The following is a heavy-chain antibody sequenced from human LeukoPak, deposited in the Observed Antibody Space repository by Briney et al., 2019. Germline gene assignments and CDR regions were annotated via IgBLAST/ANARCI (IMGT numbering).Heavy chain of an antibody. CDR2: ITSRSSYT. CDR1: GFTFSSYS. J-gene: IGHJ4*02. D-gene: IGHD3-22*01. CDR3: AKDIYDSSGYYSGY. Sequence: PGGSLRLSCAASGFTFSSYSMNWVRQAPGKGLEWVSSITSRSSYTYYADSVKGRFTISRDNSKNTLYLQMNSLRAEDTAVYYCAKDIYDSSGYYSGYWGQGTLVTVSS. V-gene: IGHV3-21*04.